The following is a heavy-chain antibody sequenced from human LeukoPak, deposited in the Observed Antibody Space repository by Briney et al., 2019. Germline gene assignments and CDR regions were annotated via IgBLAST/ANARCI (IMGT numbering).Heavy chain of an antibody. J-gene: IGHJ4*02. CDR2: IGTAGDT. V-gene: IGHV3-13*01. Sequence: GGSLRLSCAASGFTFSSYDMHWVRQATGKGLEWVSAIGTAGDTYYPGSVKGRFTISRENAKNSLYLQMNSLRAGDTAVYYCAKAGTTATTREHFDYWGQGTLVTVSS. CDR3: AKAGTTATTREHFDY. CDR1: GFTFSSYD. D-gene: IGHD4-17*01.